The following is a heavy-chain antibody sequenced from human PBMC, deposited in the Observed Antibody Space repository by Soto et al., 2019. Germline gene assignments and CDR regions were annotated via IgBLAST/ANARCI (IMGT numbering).Heavy chain of an antibody. Sequence: WKRKPPGKGLEWIGYIYHSGSTYYNPSLKSRVTISVDRSKNQFSLKLSSVTAADTAVYYCARARVRGVIGTDWFDPWGQGTLVTVSS. CDR2: IYHSGST. CDR3: ARARVRGVIGTDWFDP. D-gene: IGHD3-10*01. J-gene: IGHJ5*02. V-gene: IGHV4-30-2*01.